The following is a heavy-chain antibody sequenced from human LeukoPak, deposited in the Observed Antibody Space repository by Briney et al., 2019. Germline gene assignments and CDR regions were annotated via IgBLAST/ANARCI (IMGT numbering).Heavy chain of an antibody. J-gene: IGHJ4*02. D-gene: IGHD3-22*01. Sequence: GRSLRLSWAASGFTFSSYALHWVRQAPGKGLEWVAVISHDGSSKYYADSARGRFTISRDDSKNTLYLQMNSLRAEDTAVYYCARDQYYDSSGYRFDYWGQGTLVTVSS. CDR2: ISHDGSSK. CDR3: ARDQYYDSSGYRFDY. CDR1: GFTFSSYA. V-gene: IGHV3-30-3*01.